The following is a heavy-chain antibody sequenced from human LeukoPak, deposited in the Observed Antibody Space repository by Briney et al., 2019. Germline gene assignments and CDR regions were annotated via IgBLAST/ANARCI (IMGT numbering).Heavy chain of an antibody. CDR1: GYTFTGHY. CDR3: ARGGAIDAFDI. CDR2: INPNSGGT. J-gene: IGHJ3*02. V-gene: IGHV1-2*02. D-gene: IGHD1-26*01. Sequence: GASVKVSCKASGYTFTGHYMHWVRQAPGQGLEWMRWINPNSGGTNYAQKFQGRVTMTRDTSISTAYMELVRLISDDTAVYYCARGGAIDAFDIWGQGTMVTVSS.